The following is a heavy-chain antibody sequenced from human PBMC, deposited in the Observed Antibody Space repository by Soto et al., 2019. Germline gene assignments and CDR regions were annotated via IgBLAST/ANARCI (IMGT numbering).Heavy chain of an antibody. D-gene: IGHD4-17*01. CDR2: IYSGGST. V-gene: IGHV3-53*04. CDR3: ARTDYGDYVA. Sequence: EVQLVESGGGLVKPGGSLRLSCAASGFTVSSNYMSWVRQAPGKGLEWVSVIYSGGSTYYADSVKGRFTISRHNSKNTLYLQMNSLRAEDAAVYYCARTDYGDYVAWGQGTLVTVSS. CDR1: GFTVSSNY. J-gene: IGHJ5*02.